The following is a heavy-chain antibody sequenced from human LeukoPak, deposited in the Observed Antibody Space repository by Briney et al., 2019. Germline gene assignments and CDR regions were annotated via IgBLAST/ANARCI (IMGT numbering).Heavy chain of an antibody. CDR1: GASISSGSYY. CDR2: IYYTGNT. D-gene: IGHD4-11*01. CDR3: ARQGPLTTAVTTRTNPFDY. J-gene: IGHJ4*02. V-gene: IGHV4-39*01. Sequence: PSETLSLTCTVSGASISSGSYYWGWIRQPPGKGLEWIGSIYYTGNTYYNPSLNSRVTISVDMSKNQFSLKLNSVTAADTAVYYCARQGPLTTAVTTRTNPFDYWGQGTLVTVSS.